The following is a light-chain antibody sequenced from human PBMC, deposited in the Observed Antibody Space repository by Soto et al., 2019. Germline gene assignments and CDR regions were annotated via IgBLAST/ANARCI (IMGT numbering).Light chain of an antibody. J-gene: IGKJ1*01. CDR1: QSVGSR. Sequence: ETVMTQSPATLSVSPGERATLSCRASQSVGSRLAWYQQRPGQAPRLLIYGASSRAPGIPARFSGSGSGTEFILTISSLQPEDSAIYYCQQFHNSTPERTFGQGTKVEVK. CDR2: GAS. V-gene: IGKV3-15*01. CDR3: QQFHNSTPERT.